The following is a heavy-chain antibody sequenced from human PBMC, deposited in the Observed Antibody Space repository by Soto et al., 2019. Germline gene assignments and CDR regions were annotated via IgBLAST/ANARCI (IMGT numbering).Heavy chain of an antibody. J-gene: IGHJ4*02. CDR3: ARPYYYDSSGYYYYFDY. CDR2: IYPGDSDT. Sequence: PGESLKISCKGSGYSFTSYWIAWVRQVPGKGLELMGVIYPGDSDTRYSPSFQGQVTISADKSISTAYLQWSSLKASDTAMYYCARPYYYDSSGYYYYFDYWGQGTLVTVSS. V-gene: IGHV5-51*01. CDR1: GYSFTSYW. D-gene: IGHD3-22*01.